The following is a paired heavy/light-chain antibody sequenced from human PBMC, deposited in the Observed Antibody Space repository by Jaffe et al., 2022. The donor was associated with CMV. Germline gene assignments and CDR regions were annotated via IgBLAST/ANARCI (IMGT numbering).Heavy chain of an antibody. J-gene: IGHJ3*02. Sequence: EVQLVESGGGLVQPGGSLRLSCAASGFTFSSYEMNWVRQAPGKGLEWVSYISSSGSTIYYADSVKGRFTISRDNAKNSLYLQMNSLRAEDTAVYYCARDANQRYYYDSSGYLLSAFDIWGQGTMVTVSS. CDR2: ISSSGSTI. V-gene: IGHV3-48*03. CDR3: ARDANQRYYYDSSGYLLSAFDI. CDR1: GFTFSSYE. D-gene: IGHD3-22*01.
Light chain of an antibody. CDR2: WAS. CDR3: QQYYSTLPLT. Sequence: DIVMTQSPDSLAVSLGERATINCKSSQSVLYSSNNKNYLAWYQQKPGQPPKLLIYWASTRESGVPDRFSGSGSGTDFTLTISSLQAEDVAVYYCQQYYSTLPLTFGGGTKVEIK. J-gene: IGKJ4*01. CDR1: QSVLYSSNNKNY. V-gene: IGKV4-1*01.